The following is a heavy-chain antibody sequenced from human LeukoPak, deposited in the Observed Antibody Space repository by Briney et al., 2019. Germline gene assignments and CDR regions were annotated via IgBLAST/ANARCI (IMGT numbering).Heavy chain of an antibody. V-gene: IGHV3-21*01. Sequence: PGGSLRLSCAASGFTFSSYSMNWVRQAPGKGLEWVSSISSSSSYIYYADSVKGRFTISRDNAKNSLYLQMNGLRAEDTAVYYCAREVRTYYYDSSGYAPFDYWGQGTLVTVSS. CDR2: ISSSSSYI. J-gene: IGHJ4*02. CDR3: AREVRTYYYDSSGYAPFDY. CDR1: GFTFSSYS. D-gene: IGHD3-22*01.